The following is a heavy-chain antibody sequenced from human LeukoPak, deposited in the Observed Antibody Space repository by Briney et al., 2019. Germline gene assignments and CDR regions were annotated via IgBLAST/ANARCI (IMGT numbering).Heavy chain of an antibody. Sequence: SGGSLRLSCAASGFTVSSNYMSWVRQAPGKGLEWVSVIYSGGSTYYADSVKGRFTISRHNSKNTLYLQMNSLRAEDTAVYYCAKPYYDFWSGYYAVPYFDYWGQGTLVTVSS. CDR1: GFTVSSNY. D-gene: IGHD3-3*01. CDR2: IYSGGST. V-gene: IGHV3-53*04. J-gene: IGHJ4*02. CDR3: AKPYYDFWSGYYAVPYFDY.